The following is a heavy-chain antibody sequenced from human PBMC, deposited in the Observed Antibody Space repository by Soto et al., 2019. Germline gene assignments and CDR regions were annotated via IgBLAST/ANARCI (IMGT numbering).Heavy chain of an antibody. V-gene: IGHV4-34*01. Sequence: QVQLQQWGAGLLKPSETLSLTCAVYGGSFSGYYWSWIRQPPGKGLEWIGEINHSGSTNYNPSLKSRVTISVDTSKNQFTLKLSSVTAEDTAVYYCAKWYTAMVRFDYCGQGTLVTVSS. D-gene: IGHD5-18*01. J-gene: IGHJ4*02. CDR2: INHSGST. CDR3: AKWYTAMVRFDY. CDR1: GGSFSGYY.